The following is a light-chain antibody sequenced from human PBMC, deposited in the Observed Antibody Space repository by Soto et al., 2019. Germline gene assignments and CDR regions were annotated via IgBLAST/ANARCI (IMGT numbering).Light chain of an antibody. CDR3: QQYGSSPLYT. CDR2: GAS. Sequence: EIVLTQSPGTLSLSPGERATLSCRASQSVTSSYLAWYQQKPGQAPRLLIYGASSRATDIPDRFSGSGSGTDFTLNISRLEPEDFAVNYCQQYGSSPLYTFGQGTKLEIK. CDR1: QSVTSSY. J-gene: IGKJ2*01. V-gene: IGKV3-20*01.